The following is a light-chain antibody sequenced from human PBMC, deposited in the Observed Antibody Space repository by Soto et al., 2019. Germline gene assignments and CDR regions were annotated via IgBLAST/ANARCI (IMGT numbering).Light chain of an antibody. Sequence: LVCTKCPSTLSPSPCQRSASSFSASQSVSNNYLAWYQQKPGQAPRLLIYCASNRATGIPDRISGSGSSTNVTLTTSRLEPEDFALYYCQHYAGGSRITFGQGTRLDIK. V-gene: IGKV3-20*01. CDR1: QSVSNNY. CDR3: QHYAGGSRIT. J-gene: IGKJ5*01. CDR2: CAS.